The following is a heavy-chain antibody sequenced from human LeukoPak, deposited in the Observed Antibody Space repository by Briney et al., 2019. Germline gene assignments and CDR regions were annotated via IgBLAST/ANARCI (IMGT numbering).Heavy chain of an antibody. J-gene: IGHJ5*02. D-gene: IGHD3-3*02. V-gene: IGHV3-66*01. CDR1: GFIVSSNY. CDR2: IYSDSST. CDR3: ARGLSSIRGWFDP. Sequence: GGSLRPSCAASGFIVSSNYMSWVRQAPGKGLEWVSIIYSDSSTYYADSVKGRFTISRDNSKNTLYLQMNSLRAEDTAVYYCARGLSSIRGWFDPWGQGTLVTVSS.